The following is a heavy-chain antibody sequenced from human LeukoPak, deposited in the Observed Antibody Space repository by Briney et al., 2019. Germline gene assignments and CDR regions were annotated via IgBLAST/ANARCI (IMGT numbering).Heavy chain of an antibody. J-gene: IGHJ6*03. Sequence: ASVKVSCEASGYTFTSYGISWVRQAPGQGLEWMGWISAYNGNTNYAQKLQGRVTMTTDTSTSTAYMELRSLRSDDTAVYYCARDHYCSGGICYYYYYYMDVWGKGTTVTVSS. D-gene: IGHD2-15*01. CDR3: ARDHYCSGGICYYYYYYMDV. CDR1: GYTFTSYG. CDR2: ISAYNGNT. V-gene: IGHV1-18*01.